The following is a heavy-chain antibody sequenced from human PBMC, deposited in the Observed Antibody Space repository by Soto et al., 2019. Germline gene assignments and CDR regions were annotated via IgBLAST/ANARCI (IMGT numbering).Heavy chain of an antibody. Sequence: GGSLRLSCAPSGFTFSTYAMHWVRQAPGKGLEWVAIISYDGTNKYYADSVKGRFTISRDNSKNTLYLQMNSLRVEDTALYYCAKDRGRYCSGGTCYLFDSWGQGALVTVSS. CDR1: GFTFSTYA. CDR2: ISYDGTNK. V-gene: IGHV3-30*04. J-gene: IGHJ4*02. D-gene: IGHD2-15*01. CDR3: AKDRGRYCSGGTCYLFDS.